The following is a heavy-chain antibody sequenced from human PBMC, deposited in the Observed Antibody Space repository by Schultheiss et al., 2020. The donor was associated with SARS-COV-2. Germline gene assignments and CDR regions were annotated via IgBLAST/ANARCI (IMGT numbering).Heavy chain of an antibody. D-gene: IGHD2-8*01. V-gene: IGHV3-11*06. CDR2: ILSSGSYT. CDR1: GFTFSDYY. CDR3: ARVGRDCSHGICYNAEYFQH. Sequence: GRSLRLSCAASGFTFSDYYMSWIRQAPGKGLEWVSHILSSGSYTNYADSVKGRFTISRDNAKSSLFLQMNSLRAEDTAVYYCARVGRDCSHGICYNAEYFQHWGQGTLVTVSS. J-gene: IGHJ1*01.